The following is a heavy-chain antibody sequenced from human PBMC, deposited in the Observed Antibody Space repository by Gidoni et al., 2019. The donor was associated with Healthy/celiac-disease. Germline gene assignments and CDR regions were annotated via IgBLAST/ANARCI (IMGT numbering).Heavy chain of an antibody. J-gene: IGHJ4*02. CDR3: ASGDTAMHY. CDR1: GYTFTGYY. CDR2: INPNRGGT. Sequence: QVQLVQSGAEVKKHGASVTVSCKASGYTFTGYYMHWVRQAPGQGLEWMGWINPNRGGTNYAQKFQGRVTMTRDTSISTAYMELSRLRSDDTAVYYCASGDTAMHYWGQGTLVTVSS. D-gene: IGHD5-18*01. V-gene: IGHV1-2*02.